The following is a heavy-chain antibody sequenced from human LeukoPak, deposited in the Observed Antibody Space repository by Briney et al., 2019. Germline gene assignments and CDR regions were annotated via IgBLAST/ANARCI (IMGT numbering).Heavy chain of an antibody. V-gene: IGHV4-34*01. Sequence: PSETLSLTCAVYGGSFSGYYWSWIRQPPGKGLEWIGEINHSGSTNYNPSLKSRVTISVDTSKNQFSLKLSSVTAADTAVYYCARSFPPPFDYRGQGTLVAGSP. J-gene: IGHJ4*02. CDR1: GGSFSGYY. CDR2: INHSGST. CDR3: ARSFPPPFDY. D-gene: IGHD2/OR15-2a*01.